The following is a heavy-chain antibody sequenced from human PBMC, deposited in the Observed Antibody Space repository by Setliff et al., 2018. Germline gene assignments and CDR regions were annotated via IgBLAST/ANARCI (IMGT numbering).Heavy chain of an antibody. CDR1: GGSISSSSYY. CDR3: AREQWLDPPGYYYMDV. D-gene: IGHD6-19*01. CDR2: IYYSGIT. V-gene: IGHV4-39*07. J-gene: IGHJ6*03. Sequence: SETLSLTCTVSGGSISSSSYYWNWIRQSPGKGLEWIGSIYYSGITYYNPSLKSRVTMSIDTSKNQFSLKLNSVTAADMAVYYCAREQWLDPPGYYYMDVWAKGTTVTVSS.